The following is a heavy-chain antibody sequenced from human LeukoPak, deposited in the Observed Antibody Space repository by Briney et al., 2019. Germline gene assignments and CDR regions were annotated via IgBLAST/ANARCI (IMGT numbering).Heavy chain of an antibody. Sequence: GGSLRLSCAASGFTFDDYGMSWVRPAPAKGRAWVSGINWNGGSKGYADSVKGRFTISRDNAENSLYLQMNSLRAEDTALYYCARAAYGSGSSGAFDIWGQGTMVTVSS. CDR1: GFTFDDYG. D-gene: IGHD3-10*01. CDR3: ARAAYGSGSSGAFDI. J-gene: IGHJ3*02. V-gene: IGHV3-20*04. CDR2: INWNGGSK.